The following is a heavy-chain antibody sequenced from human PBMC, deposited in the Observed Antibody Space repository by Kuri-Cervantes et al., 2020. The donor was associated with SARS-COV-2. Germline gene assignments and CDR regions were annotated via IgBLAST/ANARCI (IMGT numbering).Heavy chain of an antibody. CDR2: ISAYNGNT. V-gene: IGHV1-18*01. D-gene: IGHD6-19*01. J-gene: IGHJ4*02. Sequence: ASVHVSCKASGYTFTSYGISWLRQAPGQGLEWMGWISAYNGNTNYAQKLQGRVTMTTDTSTSTAYMELRSLRSDDTAVYYRARLYSSGWYCDYWGQGPLVTVSS. CDR3: ARLYSSGWYCDY. CDR1: GYTFTSYG.